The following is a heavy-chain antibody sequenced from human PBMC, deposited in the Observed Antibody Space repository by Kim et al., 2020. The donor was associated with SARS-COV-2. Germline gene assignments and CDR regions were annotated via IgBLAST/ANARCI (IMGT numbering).Heavy chain of an antibody. CDR3: VRDHSRLTVIRGVVLPHGLDV. D-gene: IGHD3-10*01. Sequence: GGSLRLSCAASGFTFSSHWMTWVRLPPGKGLEWVAIIRPDGGEVYYVDSVKGRFTISRDNAQNSLYLQMNSLRGEDTAVYYCVRDHSRLTVIRGVVLPHGLDVWGRGTTVTVSS. V-gene: IGHV3-7*03. CDR1: GFTFSSHW. CDR2: IRPDGGEV. J-gene: IGHJ6*02.